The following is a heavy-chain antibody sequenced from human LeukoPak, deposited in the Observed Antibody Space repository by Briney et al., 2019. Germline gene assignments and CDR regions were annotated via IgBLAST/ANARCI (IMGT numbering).Heavy chain of an antibody. J-gene: IGHJ4*03. D-gene: IGHD1-1*01. V-gene: IGHV4-34*01. CDR1: GGSFSAYY. Sequence: SETLSLTCAVYGGSFSAYYWGWIRQSPGKGLEWIAEINHRGDTNYNPSVKSRVSISVDTSKNQFSLKVTSLTAADTAVYYCARGPTISETGYFDCWGQGTLVTVSS. CDR3: ARGPTISETGYFDC. CDR2: INHRGDT.